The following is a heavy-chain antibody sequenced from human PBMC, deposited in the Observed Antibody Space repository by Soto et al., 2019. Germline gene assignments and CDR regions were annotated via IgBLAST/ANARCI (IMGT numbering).Heavy chain of an antibody. J-gene: IGHJ4*01. Sequence: GASVKVSCKASGYTFTGYYMHWVRQAPGQGLEWMGWINPNSSGTNYAQKFQGWVTMTRDTSISTAYMELSRLRSDDTAVYYCARGGQWFGVFFFVYWGQGTLVTVSS. D-gene: IGHD3-10*01. CDR2: INPNSSGT. CDR3: ARGGQWFGVFFFVY. CDR1: GYTFTGYY. V-gene: IGHV1-2*04.